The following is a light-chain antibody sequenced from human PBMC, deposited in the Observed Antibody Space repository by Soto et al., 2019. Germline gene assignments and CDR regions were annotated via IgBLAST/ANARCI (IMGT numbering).Light chain of an antibody. CDR3: QQYNNWPRT. CDR1: QSVRSN. CDR2: AAS. Sequence: EIVMTQSPATLSVSPGEWATLSCRASQSVRSNLAWYQQRPGQAPRLLIYAASTRATGIPARFSGSGSGTEFTLTIDSLQSEDFAVYYCQQYNNWPRTFGQGTKADIK. V-gene: IGKV3-15*01. J-gene: IGKJ1*01.